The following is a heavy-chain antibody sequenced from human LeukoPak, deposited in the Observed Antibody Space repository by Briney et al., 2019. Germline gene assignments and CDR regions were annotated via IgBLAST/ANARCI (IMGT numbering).Heavy chain of an antibody. CDR1: GXTFTGYY. Sequence: VKVSXKASGXTFTGYYMHWVRQAPGQGLEWMGRINPNSGGTNYAQKFQGRATMTRDTSISTAYMELSSLRSDDTAVYYCAREYSSGWYAEHFQHWGQGTLVTVSS. V-gene: IGHV1-2*06. D-gene: IGHD6-19*01. J-gene: IGHJ1*01. CDR2: INPNSGGT. CDR3: AREYSSGWYAEHFQH.